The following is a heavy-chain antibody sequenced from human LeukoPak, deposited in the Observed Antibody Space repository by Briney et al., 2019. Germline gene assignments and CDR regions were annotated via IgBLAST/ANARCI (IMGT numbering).Heavy chain of an antibody. J-gene: IGHJ4*02. CDR3: ARGPASYYGDYEVY. CDR2: ISSSSSTI. Sequence: PGGSLRLSCAASGFTFSSYSMNWVRQAPGKGLEWVSYISSSSSTIYYADSVKGRFTISRDNAKNSLYLQMNSLRAEDTAVYYCARGPASYYGDYEVYWGQGTLVTVSS. CDR1: GFTFSSYS. V-gene: IGHV3-48*04. D-gene: IGHD4-17*01.